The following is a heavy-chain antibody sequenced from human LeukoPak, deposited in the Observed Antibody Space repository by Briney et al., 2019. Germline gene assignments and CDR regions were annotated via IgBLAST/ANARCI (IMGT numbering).Heavy chain of an antibody. V-gene: IGHV4-59*01. D-gene: IGHD4-17*01. CDR3: ARADPDYGDYYD. CDR2: TYYSGST. CDR1: GGSISSYY. J-gene: IGHJ4*02. Sequence: SETLSLTCTVSGGSISSYYWSWIRQPPGKGLEWIGYTYYSGSTNYNPSLKSRVTISVDTSKNQFSLKLSSVTAADTAVYYCARADPDYGDYYDWGQGTLVTVSS.